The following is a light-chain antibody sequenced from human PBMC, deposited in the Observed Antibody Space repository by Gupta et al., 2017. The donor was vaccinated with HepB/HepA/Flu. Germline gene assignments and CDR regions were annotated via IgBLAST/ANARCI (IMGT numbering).Light chain of an antibody. Sequence: DIVMTQSPDSLAVSLGERATINCKSSQSVLYSSNNKNYLAGYQQKPGQPPKLLISWASTRESGVPDRGSGSGSETDFTLTISSLQAEDVAVYYCQQYYSNTCPFGPGTKVDIK. CDR1: QSVLYSSNNKNY. CDR2: WAS. CDR3: QQYYSNTCP. J-gene: IGKJ3*01. V-gene: IGKV4-1*01.